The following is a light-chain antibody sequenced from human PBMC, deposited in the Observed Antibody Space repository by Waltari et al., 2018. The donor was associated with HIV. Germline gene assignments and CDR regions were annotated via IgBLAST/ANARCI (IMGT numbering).Light chain of an antibody. CDR3: AAWDDRLSVV. CDR1: SPRIDTNT. CDR2: NSK. V-gene: IGLV1-44*01. J-gene: IGLJ3*02. Sequence: QSVLTQPPSASGTPGQRVTISCFGRSPRIDTNTANWYQQRPGTAPKLPIYNSKQRPSGVPDRCSVSKSGASASLAVSGLQSEDEADYFCAAWDDRLSVVFGGGTKLTVL.